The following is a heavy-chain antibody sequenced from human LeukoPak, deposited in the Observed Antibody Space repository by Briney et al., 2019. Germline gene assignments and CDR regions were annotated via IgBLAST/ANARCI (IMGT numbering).Heavy chain of an antibody. V-gene: IGHV3-7*01. CDR2: IKEDGSEI. CDR3: VTDQTGRHPYFFDY. J-gene: IGHJ4*02. D-gene: IGHD3-10*01. Sequence: TGGSLRLSCTASGFNFSTYWMTWVRQVPGKGLEWVANIKEDGSEIYYVDAVKGRFSISRDNAKTSLYLQMHRLSVADTGLYYCVTDQTGRHPYFFDYWGQGTLVTVSS. CDR1: GFNFSTYW.